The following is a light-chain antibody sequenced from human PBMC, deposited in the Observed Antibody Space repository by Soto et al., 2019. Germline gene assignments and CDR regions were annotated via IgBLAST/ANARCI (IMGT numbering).Light chain of an antibody. CDR3: TSYTNSGTWV. CDR1: SSDVGGYNY. CDR2: EVI. J-gene: IGLJ3*02. Sequence: QSALTQPASVSGSPGQSITISCAGTSSDVGGYNYVSWYQQHPDKAPKLMIYEVINRPSGVSNRFSGSKSGNTASLTISGLQAEDEADYYCTSYTNSGTWVFGGGTKLTV. V-gene: IGLV2-14*01.